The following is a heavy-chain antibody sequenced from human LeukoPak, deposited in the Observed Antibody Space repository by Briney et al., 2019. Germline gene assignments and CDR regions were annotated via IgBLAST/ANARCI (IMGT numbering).Heavy chain of an antibody. J-gene: IGHJ5*02. CDR1: GGSISSYY. CDR3: ARGGVWFDP. V-gene: IGHV4-59*01. Sequence: SETLSLTCTLSGGSISSYYWSWVRQPPGRGLEWIGYIYYSGSTNYNPSLKSRVTISVDTSKNQFSLKLSSVTAADTAVYYCARGGVWFDPWGQGTLVTVSS. D-gene: IGHD2-8*01. CDR2: IYYSGST.